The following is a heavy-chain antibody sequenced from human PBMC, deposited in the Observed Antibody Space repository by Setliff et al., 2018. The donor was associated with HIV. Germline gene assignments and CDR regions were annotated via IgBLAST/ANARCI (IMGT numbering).Heavy chain of an antibody. CDR1: GGSISSGGYY. J-gene: IGHJ4*02. CDR2: IYYSGST. Sequence: SDTLSLTCTVSGGSISSGGYYWSWIRQHPGKGLEWIGYIYYSGSTYYNPSLKSRVTISVDTSKNQFSLKLNSVTAADTAVYYCARERSLITVRRYFDNWGQGTLVTVSS. D-gene: IGHD6-6*01. CDR3: ARERSLITVRRYFDN. V-gene: IGHV4-31*03.